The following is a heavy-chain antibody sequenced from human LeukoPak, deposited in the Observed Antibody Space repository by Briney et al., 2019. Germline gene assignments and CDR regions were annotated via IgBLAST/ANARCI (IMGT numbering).Heavy chain of an antibody. CDR3: ARASRPIITMIVPGKPYCYMDV. J-gene: IGHJ6*03. CDR2: MNPNSGNT. Sequence: ASVKVSCKASGYTFTSYDINWVRQATGQGLEWMGWMNPNSGNTGYAQKFQGRVTITRNTSISTAYMELSSLRSEDTAVYYCARASRPIITMIVPGKPYCYMDVWGKGTTVTVSS. CDR1: GYTFTSYD. D-gene: IGHD3-22*01. V-gene: IGHV1-8*03.